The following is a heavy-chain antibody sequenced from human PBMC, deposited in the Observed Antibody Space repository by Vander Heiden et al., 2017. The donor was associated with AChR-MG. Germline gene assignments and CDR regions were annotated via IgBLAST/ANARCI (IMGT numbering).Heavy chain of an antibody. CDR2: IHCNTGVT. CDR1: GYIFGAYF. D-gene: IGHD5-18*01. J-gene: IGHJ5*02. V-gene: IGHV1-2*06. Sequence: QVQLVQSGTEVRKPGASVKVSCKTSGYIFGAYFIHWVRQAPGQGLEWLGRIHCNTGVTEYAQIFRYRITISSDRSISTAYMELYGLRSDDTAVYYGAGDRVDTPYWEIDPWGQGTLVTVSS. CDR3: AGDRVDTPYWEIDP.